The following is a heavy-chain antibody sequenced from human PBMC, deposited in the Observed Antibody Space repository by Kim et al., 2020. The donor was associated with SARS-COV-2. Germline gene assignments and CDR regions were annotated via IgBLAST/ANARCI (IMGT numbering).Heavy chain of an antibody. CDR2: IYSGGST. D-gene: IGHD4-17*01. CDR1: GFTVSSNY. J-gene: IGHJ4*02. Sequence: GGSLRLSCAASGFTVSSNYMSWVRQAPGKGLEWVSVIYSGGSTYYADSVKGRFTISRDNSKNTLYLQMNSLRAEDTAVYYCARDLASDYGDYSYWGQGTLVTVSS. V-gene: IGHV3-66*01. CDR3: ARDLASDYGDYSY.